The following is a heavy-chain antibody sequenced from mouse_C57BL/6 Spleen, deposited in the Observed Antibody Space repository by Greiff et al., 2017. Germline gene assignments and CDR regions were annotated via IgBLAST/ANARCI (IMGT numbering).Heavy chain of an antibody. D-gene: IGHD2-3*01. Sequence: VKLQQSGAELARPGASVKMSCKASGYTFTSYTMHWVKQRPGQGLEWIGYINPSSGYTKYNQKFKDKATLTADKSSSTAYMQLRSLTSEDSAVYYCAGWDGDGYYDYAMDYWGQGTSVTVSS. V-gene: IGHV1-4*01. CDR1: GYTFTSYT. CDR2: INPSSGYT. J-gene: IGHJ4*01. CDR3: AGWDGDGYYDYAMDY.